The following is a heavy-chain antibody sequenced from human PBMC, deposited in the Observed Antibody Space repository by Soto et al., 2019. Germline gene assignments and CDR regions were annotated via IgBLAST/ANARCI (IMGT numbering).Heavy chain of an antibody. D-gene: IGHD3-3*01. CDR2: IKQDGSEK. Sequence: GGSLRLSCAASGFTFSMYWMSWVRQAPGKGLEWLANIKQDGSEKYYVDSVKGRFTISRDNAKNSLYLQMNSLRAEDTAVYCCAGGGGVGSGYYYGMDVWGQGTTVTVSS. V-gene: IGHV3-7*05. J-gene: IGHJ6*02. CDR1: GFTFSMYW. CDR3: AGGGGVGSGYYYGMDV.